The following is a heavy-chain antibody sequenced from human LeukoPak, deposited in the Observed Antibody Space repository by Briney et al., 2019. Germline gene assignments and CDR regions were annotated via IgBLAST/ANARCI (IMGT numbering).Heavy chain of an antibody. D-gene: IGHD6-6*01. J-gene: IGHJ4*02. Sequence: PSQTLSLTCTVSGSSISSGGYYWSWIRQHPGTGLEWNGYIYYSGSTYYNPSLKSRVTISVDTSKNQFSLKLSSVTAADTAVYYCARAPSSSPTNYFDYWGQGTLVTVSS. CDR2: IYYSGST. CDR1: GSSISSGGYY. CDR3: ARAPSSSPTNYFDY. V-gene: IGHV4-31*03.